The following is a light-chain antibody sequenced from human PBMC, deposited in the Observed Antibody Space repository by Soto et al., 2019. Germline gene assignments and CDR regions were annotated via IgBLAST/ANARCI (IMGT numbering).Light chain of an antibody. CDR1: QTISNY. Sequence: EIVLTQSPATLSLSPGERATLSCRASQTISNYLAWYQQKPGQAPRLLIFDAFNRATGIPARFSGSGSGTDFTLTISSLEPEDFAVYYCQQRFNWVSFGGGTKVEIK. V-gene: IGKV3-11*01. CDR2: DAF. J-gene: IGKJ4*01. CDR3: QQRFNWVS.